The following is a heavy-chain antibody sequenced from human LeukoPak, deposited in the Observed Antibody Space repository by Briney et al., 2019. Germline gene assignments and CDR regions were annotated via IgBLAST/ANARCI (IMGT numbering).Heavy chain of an antibody. D-gene: IGHD4-23*01. CDR2: IYSGGST. Sequence: PGGSLRLSCAASGFTVSSNYMSWVRQAPGKGLEWVSVIYSGGSTYYADSVKGRFTISRDNSKNTLYLQMNSLRAEDTAVYYCARVHTVVTPFDSWGQGTLVTVSS. CDR1: GFTVSSNY. V-gene: IGHV3-66*01. J-gene: IGHJ4*02. CDR3: ARVHTVVTPFDS.